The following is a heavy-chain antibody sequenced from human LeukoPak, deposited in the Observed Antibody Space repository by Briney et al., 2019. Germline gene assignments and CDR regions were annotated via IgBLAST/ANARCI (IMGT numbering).Heavy chain of an antibody. CDR2: IWYDGSNK. Sequence: PGGSLRLSCAASGFTFSSYGMHWVRQAPGKGLEWVAVIWYDGSNKYYADSVKGRFTISRDNSKNTLYLQMNSLRAEDTAVYYCARDKYWAHEVYPCYYYGMDVWGQGTTVTVSS. D-gene: IGHD2-15*01. CDR3: ARDKYWAHEVYPCYYYGMDV. J-gene: IGHJ6*02. V-gene: IGHV3-33*01. CDR1: GFTFSSYG.